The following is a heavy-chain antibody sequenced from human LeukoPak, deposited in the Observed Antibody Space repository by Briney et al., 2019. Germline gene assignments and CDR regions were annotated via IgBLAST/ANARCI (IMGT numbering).Heavy chain of an antibody. CDR2: ITSSGGGM. CDR3: ARLSLADTREYFDS. Sequence: GGSLRLSCSASGFPFSSYNMNWVRQAPGKGLEWVSYITSSGGGMLYAESVEGRFTTSRDNAKSSLYLQMNSLRDEDTAVYFCARLSLADTREYFDSWGQGTLVTVSS. CDR1: GFPFSSYN. D-gene: IGHD2-15*01. J-gene: IGHJ4*02. V-gene: IGHV3-48*02.